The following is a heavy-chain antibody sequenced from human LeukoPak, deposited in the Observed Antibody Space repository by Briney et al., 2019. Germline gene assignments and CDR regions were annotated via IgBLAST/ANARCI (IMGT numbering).Heavy chain of an antibody. V-gene: IGHV4-34*01. CDR3: ARDSYYDSSGYNWYFDL. D-gene: IGHD3-22*01. J-gene: IGHJ2*01. CDR1: GGSFSGYY. Sequence: PSETLSLTCAVYGGSFSGYYWSWIRQPPGKGLEWIGEINHSGSTNYNPSLKSRVTISVDTSKNQFSLKLSSVTAADTAVYYCARDSYYDSSGYNWYFDLWGRGTLVTVSS. CDR2: INHSGST.